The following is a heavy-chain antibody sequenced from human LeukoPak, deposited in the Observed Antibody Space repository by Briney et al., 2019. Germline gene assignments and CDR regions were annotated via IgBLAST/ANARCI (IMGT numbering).Heavy chain of an antibody. CDR1: GYTFTGYY. D-gene: IGHD6-13*01. J-gene: IGHJ5*02. V-gene: IGHV1-2*02. CDR3: ARTREYSSSWYFPPFDP. Sequence: ASVKVSCKASGYTFTGYYMNWVRQAPGQGLEWMGWINPNSGRTNYAQNFQGRVTMTRDPSISTAYMELSGLTSNDTAVYYCARTREYSSSWYFPPFDPWAREPWSPSPQ. CDR2: INPNSGRT.